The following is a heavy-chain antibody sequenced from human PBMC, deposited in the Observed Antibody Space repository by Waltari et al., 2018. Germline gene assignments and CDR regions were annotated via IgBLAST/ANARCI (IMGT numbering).Heavy chain of an antibody. CDR1: GYSFTSYW. V-gene: IGHV5-51*01. Sequence: EVQLVQSGAEVKKPGESLKISCKGSGYSFTSYWLRWVRTLPGKGLAWMGIIYPGDSDTRYSPSFQGQVTISADKSISTAYLQWSSLKASDTAMYYCARKYDILTGRFDPWGQGTLVTVSS. D-gene: IGHD3-9*01. CDR2: IYPGDSDT. CDR3: ARKYDILTGRFDP. J-gene: IGHJ5*02.